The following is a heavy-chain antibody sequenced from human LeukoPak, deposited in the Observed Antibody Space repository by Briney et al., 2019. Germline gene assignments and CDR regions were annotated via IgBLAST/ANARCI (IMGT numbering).Heavy chain of an antibody. J-gene: IGHJ4*02. CDR1: GYTFTGYY. V-gene: IGHV1-2*02. CDR3: ASRPDQHLLYYFDY. CDR2: INPNSGGT. Sequence: ASVKVSCKASGYTFTGYYLHWVRQAPGQGLEWMGWINPNSGGTKYAQKFQGRVTMTSDASISTAYMELSSLRSDDTAVYYCASRPDQHLLYYFDYWGQGALVTVSS. D-gene: IGHD2-15*01.